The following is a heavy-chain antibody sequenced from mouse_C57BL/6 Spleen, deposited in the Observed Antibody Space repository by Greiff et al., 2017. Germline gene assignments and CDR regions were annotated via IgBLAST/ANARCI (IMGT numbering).Heavy chain of an antibody. CDR1: GYTFTSYW. CDR2: IYPGNSDT. CDR3: TRSSPWGYAMDY. V-gene: IGHV1-5*01. Sequence: VHVKQSGTVLARPGASVKMSCKTSGYTFTSYWMHWVKQRPGQGLEWIGAIYPGNSDTSYNQKFKGKAKLTAVTSASTAYMELSSLTNEDSAVYYCTRSSPWGYAMDYWGQGTSVTVSS. J-gene: IGHJ4*01.